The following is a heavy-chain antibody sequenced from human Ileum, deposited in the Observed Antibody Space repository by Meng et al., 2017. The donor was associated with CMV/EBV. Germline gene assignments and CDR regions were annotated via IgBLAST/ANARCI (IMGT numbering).Heavy chain of an antibody. CDR3: ATVVDDNMKWSDP. CDR1: GYTLSNHG. Sequence: KASGYTLSNHGLSWVRQAPGQGLEWMGLISAYSGDISFVQKFQGRVSMTTDTSTNTAYMELKSLTSEDTAVYFCATVVDDNMKWSDPWGQGTLVTVSS. J-gene: IGHJ5*02. D-gene: IGHD1-26*01. V-gene: IGHV1-18*01. CDR2: ISAYSGDI.